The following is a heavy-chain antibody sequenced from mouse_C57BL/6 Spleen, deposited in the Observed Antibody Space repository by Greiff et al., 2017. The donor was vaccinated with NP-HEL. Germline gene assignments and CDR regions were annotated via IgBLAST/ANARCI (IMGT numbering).Heavy chain of an antibody. Sequence: EVHLVESGEGLVKPGGSLKLSCAASGFTFSSYAMSWVRQTPEKRLEWVAYISSGGDYIYYADTVKGRFTISRDNARNTLYLQMSSLKSEDTAMYYCTRDRPHYYGSSPFAYWGQGTLVTVSA. CDR2: ISSGGDYI. CDR1: GFTFSSYA. CDR3: TRDRPHYYGSSPFAY. D-gene: IGHD1-1*01. J-gene: IGHJ3*01. V-gene: IGHV5-9-1*02.